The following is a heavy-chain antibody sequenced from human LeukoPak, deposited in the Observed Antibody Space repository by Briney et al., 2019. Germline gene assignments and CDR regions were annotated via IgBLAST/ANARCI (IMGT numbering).Heavy chain of an antibody. CDR2: IYTSGST. Sequence: SETLSLTCTVSGGSISSYYWSWIRQPAGEGLGWIGRIYTSGSTKYNPSLKSRVTMSVDTSKNQFSLKLSSVTAADTAVYYCARDLVWFGEGDWFDPWGQGTLVTVSS. CDR3: ARDLVWFGEGDWFDP. V-gene: IGHV4-4*07. D-gene: IGHD3-10*01. J-gene: IGHJ5*02. CDR1: GGSISSYY.